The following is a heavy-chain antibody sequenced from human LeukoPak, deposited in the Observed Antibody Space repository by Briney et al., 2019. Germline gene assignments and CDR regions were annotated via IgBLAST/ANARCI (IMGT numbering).Heavy chain of an antibody. V-gene: IGHV2-5*01. CDR2: TYWNNDK. Sequence: SGPTLVKPTQTLTLTCTFSGFSLSTTGVAVAWIRQPPGKALEWLAVTYWNNDKSYSPSLKSRLAITKDTSKNQVVLIMANMDPVDTGTYYCAHKGRGSGSYTMWGQGPLVTVSS. CDR3: AHKGRGSGSYTM. D-gene: IGHD3-10*01. CDR1: GFSLSTTGVA. J-gene: IGHJ4*02.